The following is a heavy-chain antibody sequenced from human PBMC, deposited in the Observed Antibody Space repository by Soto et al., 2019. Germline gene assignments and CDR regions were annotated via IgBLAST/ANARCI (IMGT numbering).Heavy chain of an antibody. J-gene: IGHJ5*02. Sequence: GALRLSCAASGLTFSSYSMNWVRQAPGKGLEWVSYISSSSTIYYADSVKGRFTISRDNAKNSLYLQMNSLRDEDTAVYYCAREGGSLNWFDPWGQGTLVTVSS. CDR3: AREGGSLNWFDP. CDR1: GLTFSSYS. CDR2: ISSSSTI. D-gene: IGHD1-26*01. V-gene: IGHV3-48*02.